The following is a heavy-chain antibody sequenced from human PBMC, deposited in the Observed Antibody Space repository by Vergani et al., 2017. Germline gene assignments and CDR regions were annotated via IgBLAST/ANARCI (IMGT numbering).Heavy chain of an antibody. J-gene: IGHJ4*02. V-gene: IGHV3-33*01. CDR2: IWYDGSNK. CDR3: ARARGSSSWIDY. CDR1: GFTFSSYG. D-gene: IGHD6-13*01. Sequence: VQLVESGGGVVQPGRSLRLSCAASGFTFSSYGMHWVRQAPGKGLEWVAVIWYDGSNKYYADSVKGRFTISRDNAKNSLYLQMNSLRAEDTAVYYCARARGSSSWIDYWGQGTLVTVSS.